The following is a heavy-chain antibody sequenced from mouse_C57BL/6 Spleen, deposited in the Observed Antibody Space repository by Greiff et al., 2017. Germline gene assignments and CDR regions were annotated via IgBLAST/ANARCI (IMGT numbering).Heavy chain of an antibody. V-gene: IGHV1-59*01. D-gene: IGHD4-1*02. Sequence: QVQLQQPGAELVRPGTSVKLSCKASGYTFTSYWMHWVKQRPGQGLEWIGVIDPSDSYTNYNQKFKGKATLTVDTSSSTAYMQLSSLTSEDSAVYYCERRPTGRENDCDDWGKGTTLTSSS. CDR1: GYTFTSYW. CDR2: IDPSDSYT. CDR3: ERRPTGRENDCDD. J-gene: IGHJ2*01.